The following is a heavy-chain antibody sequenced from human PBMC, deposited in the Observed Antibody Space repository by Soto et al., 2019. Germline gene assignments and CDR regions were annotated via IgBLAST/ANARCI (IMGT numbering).Heavy chain of an antibody. V-gene: IGHV4-31*03. CDR2: IFSSGGT. CDR1: GGSISSGGFY. J-gene: IGHJ3*02. CDR3: ARLGYFGVRAFDI. D-gene: IGHD3-10*01. Sequence: SETLSLTCTVSGGSISSGGFYWSWIRQHPGKGLEFIGYIFSSGGTYYNPSLKSRVSISVDTSKNQFSLKLSSVTAADTAVYYCARLGYFGVRAFDIWGQGTMVTVSS.